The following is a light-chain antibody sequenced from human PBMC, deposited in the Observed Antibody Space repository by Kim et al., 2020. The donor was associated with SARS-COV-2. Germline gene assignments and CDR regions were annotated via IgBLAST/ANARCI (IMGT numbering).Light chain of an antibody. CDR3: QQYDSHPYT. Sequence: DIQMTQSPSILSASVGDRVTITCRASQSISSWLAWYQQKPGKAPKLIISKASDLEGGVPSRFSGRGSGTEFTITINTLQPDDFATYSCQQYDSHPYTFGQGTKLEI. CDR1: QSISSW. CDR2: KAS. J-gene: IGKJ2*01. V-gene: IGKV1-5*03.